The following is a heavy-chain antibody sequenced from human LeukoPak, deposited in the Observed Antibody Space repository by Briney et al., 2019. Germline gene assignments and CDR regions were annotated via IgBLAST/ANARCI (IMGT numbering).Heavy chain of an antibody. CDR2: ISPASGDT. CDR1: GYIFTGYG. D-gene: IGHD3-9*01. J-gene: IGHJ5*02. CDR3: ASETGS. V-gene: IGHV1-18*01. Sequence: VKVSCKASGYIFTGYGINWVRQAPGQGLEWMGWISPASGDTEYAQKVQGRLTMTTHTSTTTAYMELRSLTSDDTAVYYCASETGSWGQGTLVTVSA.